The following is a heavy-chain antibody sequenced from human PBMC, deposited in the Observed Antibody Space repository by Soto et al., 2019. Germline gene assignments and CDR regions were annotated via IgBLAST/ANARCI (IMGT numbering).Heavy chain of an antibody. CDR3: AREAPSREYGDYPDAFDI. CDR1: GFTFSSYS. Sequence: GGSLRLSCAASGFTFSSYSMNWVRQAPGKGLEWVSYISSSSSTIYYADSVKGRFTISRDNAKNSLYLQMNSLRDEDTAVYYCAREAPSREYGDYPDAFDIWGQGTMVTVSS. V-gene: IGHV3-48*02. D-gene: IGHD4-17*01. J-gene: IGHJ3*02. CDR2: ISSSSSTI.